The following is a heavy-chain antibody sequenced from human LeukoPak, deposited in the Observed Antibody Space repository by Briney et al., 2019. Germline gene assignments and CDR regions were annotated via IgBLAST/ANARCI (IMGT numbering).Heavy chain of an antibody. J-gene: IGHJ4*02. CDR2: ITGSDDNT. V-gene: IGHV3-23*01. CDR1: GFTFSSYA. CDR3: AKDGSYGDFDF. D-gene: IGHD4-17*01. Sequence: GGSLRLSCAASGFTFSSYAMGWVRQAPGKGLEWVSGITGSDDNTYYADSVKGRFTISRDKSKNMLLLQMNSLTAEDTAIYYCAKDGSYGDFDFWGQGTLVTVSP.